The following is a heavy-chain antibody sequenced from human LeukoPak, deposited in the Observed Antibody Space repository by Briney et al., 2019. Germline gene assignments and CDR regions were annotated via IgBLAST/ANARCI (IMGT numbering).Heavy chain of an antibody. V-gene: IGHV4-59*01. Sequence: SETLSLTCTVSGGSISSYYWTWIRQPPGKGLEWIGYIYNSVNTNSHPSLKSRVTISVEKSKNHFSLKLRSVTAADTAVYYCTRGLRAEYWGQGTLVTVSS. J-gene: IGHJ4*02. CDR2: IYNSVNT. D-gene: IGHD4-17*01. CDR3: TRGLRAEY. CDR1: GGSISSYY.